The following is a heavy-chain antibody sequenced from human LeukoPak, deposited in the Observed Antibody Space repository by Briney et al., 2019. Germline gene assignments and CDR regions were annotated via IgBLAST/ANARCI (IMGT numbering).Heavy chain of an antibody. CDR1: AGSFSSYY. V-gene: IGHV4-59*01. D-gene: IGHD3-22*01. J-gene: IGHJ4*02. CDR2: IYYSGST. CDR3: ARVDYDSSGYFDY. Sequence: SETLSLTCTVSAGSFSSYYWSWIRQPPGKGLVWIGYIYYSGSTNYNPSLKSRVTMSIDTSKNQFSLKVTSVTAADTAVCYCARVDYDSSGYFDYWGQGTPVTVSS.